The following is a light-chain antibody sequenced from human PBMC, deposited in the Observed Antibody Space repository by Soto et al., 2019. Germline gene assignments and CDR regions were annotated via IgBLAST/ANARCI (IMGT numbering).Light chain of an antibody. CDR1: SSDVGGYDY. CDR3: SSYAGSILYV. Sequence: QSALTQPPSASGSPGQSVTISCTGNSSDVGGYDYVSWYQQHPGKAPQLMIYAVSKRPSGVPDRFSGSKSVNTASLTVSGLQAEDEADYYCSSYAGSILYVFGTGTKVTVL. CDR2: AVS. V-gene: IGLV2-8*01. J-gene: IGLJ1*01.